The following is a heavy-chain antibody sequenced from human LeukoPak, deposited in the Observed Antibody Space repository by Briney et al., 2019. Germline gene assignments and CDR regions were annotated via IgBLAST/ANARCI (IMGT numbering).Heavy chain of an antibody. J-gene: IGHJ3*02. CDR2: IRYDGSNK. CDR1: GFTFSSYG. CDR3: AKDQYYDSSGPDAFDI. Sequence: PGGSLRLSXAASGFTFSSYGMHWVRQAPGKGLEWVAFIRYDGSNKYYADSVKGRFTISRDNSKNTLYLQMNSLRAEDTAVYYCAKDQYYDSSGPDAFDIWGQGTMVTVSS. V-gene: IGHV3-30*02. D-gene: IGHD3-22*01.